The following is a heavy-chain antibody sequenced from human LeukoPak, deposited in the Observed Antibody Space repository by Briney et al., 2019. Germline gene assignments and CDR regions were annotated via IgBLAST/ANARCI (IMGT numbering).Heavy chain of an antibody. V-gene: IGHV4-4*07. CDR1: DGSISPGYY. D-gene: IGHD6-13*01. J-gene: IGHJ3*02. CDR3: ARDNIPAHINDAFDI. CDR2: IYSSGDT. Sequence: PSETLSLTCTVSDGSISPGYYWSWVRQPAGKELQWIGRIYSSGDTHYNPSFQSRVTMSVDTSKNQFSLNLSSVTAADTAVYYCARDNIPAHINDAFDIWGQGRMVTVSA.